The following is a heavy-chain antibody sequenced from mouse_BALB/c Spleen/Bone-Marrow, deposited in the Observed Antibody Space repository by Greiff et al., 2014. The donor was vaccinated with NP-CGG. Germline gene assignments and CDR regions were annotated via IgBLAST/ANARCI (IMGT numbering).Heavy chain of an antibody. V-gene: IGHV1-82*01. J-gene: IGHJ2*01. Sequence: QVQLQQPGPELVKPGASVKISCKASGYAFSSSWMNWVKQRPGQGLEWIGRIYPGDGDTNYNGKFKGKATLTADKSSSTAYMQLSSLTPVDSAVYFCARGGNYRFDYWGQGTALTVSS. CDR2: IYPGDGDT. D-gene: IGHD2-1*01. CDR1: GYAFSSSW. CDR3: ARGGNYRFDY.